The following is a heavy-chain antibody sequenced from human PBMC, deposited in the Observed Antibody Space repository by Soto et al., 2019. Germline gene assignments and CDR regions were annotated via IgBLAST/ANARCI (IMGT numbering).Heavy chain of an antibody. CDR1: GGSISTGGYY. CDR3: ARDPAP. Sequence: QVQLQESGPGLVKPSQTLSLTCTVSGGSISTGGYYCSWIRQHPGKGLEWIGYIYNRATTYYNPSLKSRVTISVDTSKNQFSLKLSSVTVADTAVYYSARDPAPWGQGALVTGSS. V-gene: IGHV4-31*03. J-gene: IGHJ5*02. CDR2: IYNRATT.